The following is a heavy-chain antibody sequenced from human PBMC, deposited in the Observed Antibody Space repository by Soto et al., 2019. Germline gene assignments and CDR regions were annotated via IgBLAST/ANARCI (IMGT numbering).Heavy chain of an antibody. D-gene: IGHD4-17*01. J-gene: IGHJ4*02. CDR1: GGSISSGGYS. V-gene: IGHV4-30-2*01. CDR3: ARLLRLYYFDY. CDR2: IYHSGST. Sequence: SETLSLTCAVSGGSISSGGYSWSWIRQPPGKGLEWIGYIYHSGSTYYNPSLKSRVTISVDTSKNQFSLKLSSVTAADTAVYYCARLLRLYYFDYWGQGTLVTVSS.